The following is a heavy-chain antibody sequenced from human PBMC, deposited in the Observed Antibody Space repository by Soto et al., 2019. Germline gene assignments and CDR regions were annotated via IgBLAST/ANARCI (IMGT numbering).Heavy chain of an antibody. Sequence: QVQLVQSGAEVKKPGASVRVSCQASGYRITDYYLHWVRQAHGQGLERMGWIHPHNAAKNYAKKFQGWVTMTRDTSMKAAYMEMTRLKSDDTAVYYWARMALGVTMLDNYFDSWGQGTLVTVSS. CDR2: IHPHNAAK. CDR1: GYRITDYY. V-gene: IGHV1-2*04. D-gene: IGHD3-10*02. CDR3: ARMALGVTMLDNYFDS. J-gene: IGHJ4*02.